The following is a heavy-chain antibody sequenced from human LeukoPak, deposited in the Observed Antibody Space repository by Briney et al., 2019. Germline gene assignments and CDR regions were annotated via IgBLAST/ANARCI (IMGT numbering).Heavy chain of an antibody. D-gene: IGHD3-3*01. CDR2: ISSSGSTI. V-gene: IGHV3-11*01. Sequence: GESLKISCAASGFTFSDYYMSWIRQAPGKGLEWVSYISSSGSTIYYADSVKGRFTISRDNAKNSLYLQMNSLRAEDTAVYYCARISGYDFWSGYYTAFYPDFWGQGTLVTVSS. CDR1: GFTFSDYY. CDR3: ARISGYDFWSGYYTAFYPDF. J-gene: IGHJ4*02.